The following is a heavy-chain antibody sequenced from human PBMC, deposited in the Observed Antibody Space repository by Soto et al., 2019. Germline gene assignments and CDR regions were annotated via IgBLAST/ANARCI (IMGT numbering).Heavy chain of an antibody. V-gene: IGHV5-51*01. CDR3: ARCIAAAGPRDYYYYGMDV. CDR2: IYPGDSDT. Sequence: PGESLKISCKGSGYSFTSYWIGWVSQMPGKGLEWMGIIYPGDSDTRYSPSFQGQVTISADKSISTAYLQWSSLKASDTAMYYCARCIAAAGPRDYYYYGMDVWGQGTTVTVSS. CDR1: GYSFTSYW. J-gene: IGHJ6*02. D-gene: IGHD6-13*01.